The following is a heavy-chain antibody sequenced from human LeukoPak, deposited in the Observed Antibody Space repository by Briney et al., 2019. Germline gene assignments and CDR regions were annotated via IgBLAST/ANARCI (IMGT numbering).Heavy chain of an antibody. CDR1: GGSMRSYIYY. V-gene: IGHV4-61*01. Sequence: SETLSLTCTVSGGSMRSYIYYWGWIRQPPGKGLEWIGYIYYSGSTNYNPSLKSRVTISVDTSKNQFSLKLSSVTAADTAVYYCARAIYGSGSYHFDYWGQGTLVTVSS. CDR3: ARAIYGSGSYHFDY. J-gene: IGHJ4*02. D-gene: IGHD3-10*01. CDR2: IYYSGST.